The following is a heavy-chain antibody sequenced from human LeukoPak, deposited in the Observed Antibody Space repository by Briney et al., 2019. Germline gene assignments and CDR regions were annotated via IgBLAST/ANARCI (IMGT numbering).Heavy chain of an antibody. CDR2: IKQDGSEK. J-gene: IGHJ4*02. CDR3: AREAQEVDTAMAYYFDY. D-gene: IGHD5-18*01. CDR1: GFTFSSYW. Sequence: GGSLRLSCAASGFTFSSYWMSWVRQAPGKGLEWVANIKQDGSEKYYVDSVKGRFTISRDNAKNSLYLQMNSLRAEDTAVYYCAREAQEVDTAMAYYFDYWGQGTLVTVSS. V-gene: IGHV3-7*01.